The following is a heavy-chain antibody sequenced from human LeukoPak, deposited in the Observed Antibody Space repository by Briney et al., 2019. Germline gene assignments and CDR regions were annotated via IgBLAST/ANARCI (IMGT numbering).Heavy chain of an antibody. CDR3: ARDLGDYVGYDAFDI. V-gene: IGHV3-48*03. CDR1: GFTFGSFE. J-gene: IGHJ3*02. Sequence: GGSLRLSCAASGFTFGSFEMNWVRQAPGKGLEWLSYISSSGSNKYYADSLKGRFTISRDNAKNSLYLQMSSLTAEDTADYYCARDLGDYVGYDAFDIWGQGTRVTVSS. D-gene: IGHD4-17*01. CDR2: ISSSGSNK.